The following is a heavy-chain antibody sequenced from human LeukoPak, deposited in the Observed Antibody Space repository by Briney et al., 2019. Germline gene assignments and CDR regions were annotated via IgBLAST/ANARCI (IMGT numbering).Heavy chain of an antibody. Sequence: GGSLRLSCAASGFTFSSDAMSWVRQAPGKGLEWVSGISGSGDSTYYADSVKGRFTISRDNSKNTLYLQMNSLRAEDTAVYYCARRSGIAVAGAFDYWGQGTLVTVSS. CDR3: ARRSGIAVAGAFDY. D-gene: IGHD6-19*01. V-gene: IGHV3-23*01. CDR2: ISGSGDST. J-gene: IGHJ4*02. CDR1: GFTFSSDA.